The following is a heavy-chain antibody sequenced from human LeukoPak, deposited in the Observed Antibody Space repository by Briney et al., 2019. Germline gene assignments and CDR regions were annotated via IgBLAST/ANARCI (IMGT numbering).Heavy chain of an antibody. D-gene: IGHD5-18*01. V-gene: IGHV3-33*01. Sequence: GRSLRLSCAASGFTFSSYGMHWVRQAPGKGLEWVAVIWYDGSNKYYADSVKGRFTISRDKSKNTLYLQMNSLRAEDTAVYYCARDLDTAMVFFDYWGQGTLVTVSS. CDR1: GFTFSSYG. CDR3: ARDLDTAMVFFDY. CDR2: IWYDGSNK. J-gene: IGHJ4*02.